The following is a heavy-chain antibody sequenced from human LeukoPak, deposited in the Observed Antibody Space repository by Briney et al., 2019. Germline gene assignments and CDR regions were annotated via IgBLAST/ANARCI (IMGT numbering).Heavy chain of an antibody. CDR3: AKSHGYSYGFDY. V-gene: IGHV3-23*01. CDR2: ISGSGGST. D-gene: IGHD5-18*01. J-gene: IGHJ4*02. CDR1: GFTFSNYA. Sequence: PGGSLRLSCAASGFTFSNYAMNWVRQAPGKGLEWVSGISGSGGSTYYADSVKGRFTISRDNSKNTLYLQMNSLRAEDTAVYYCAKSHGYSYGFDYWGQGTLVTVSS.